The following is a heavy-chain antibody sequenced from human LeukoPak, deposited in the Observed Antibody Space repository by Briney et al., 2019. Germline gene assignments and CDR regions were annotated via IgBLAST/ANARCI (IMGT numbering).Heavy chain of an antibody. J-gene: IGHJ4*02. V-gene: IGHV4-59*01. CDR3: ASSSGWFFDEY. CDR1: GGSISSYY. D-gene: IGHD6-19*01. Sequence: ESSETLSLTCTVSGGSISSYYWSWIRQPPGKGLEWIGYIYYSGSTNYDPSLKSRVTISVDTSKNQFSLKLSSVTAADTAVYFCASSSGWFFDEYWGRGTPVTVSS. CDR2: IYYSGST.